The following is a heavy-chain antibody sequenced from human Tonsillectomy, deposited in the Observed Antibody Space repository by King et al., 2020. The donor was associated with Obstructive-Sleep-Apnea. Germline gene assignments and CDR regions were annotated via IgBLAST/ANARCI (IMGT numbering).Heavy chain of an antibody. V-gene: IGHV3-13*04. D-gene: IGHD3-10*01. J-gene: IGHJ6*02. CDR1: GFTFSTYD. Sequence: VQLVESGGGLVQPGGSLRLSCAASGFTFSTYDMHWVRQATGKGLEWVSAIGTAGDTYYPGSVEGRFTISRENAKNSLYLQMNSLRAGDTAVYYCARGGSGSYYGYYNYNVMDVWGQGTTVTVSS. CDR3: ARGGSGSYYGYYNYNVMDV. CDR2: IGTAGDT.